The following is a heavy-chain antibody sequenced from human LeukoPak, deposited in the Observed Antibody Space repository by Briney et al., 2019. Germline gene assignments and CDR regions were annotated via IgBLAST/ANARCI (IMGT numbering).Heavy chain of an antibody. V-gene: IGHV4-39*01. D-gene: IGHD1-26*01. CDR1: GASISGGTYY. J-gene: IGHJ4*02. CDR3: ARRGGSGRAFDY. Sequence: SETLSLTRSVSGASISGGTYYWGWIRQPPGKGQEWIGSIYYTGSTYDNPSLKSRVTISVDTSKNQFSLKLSSVTAADTAVYYCARRGGSGRAFDYWGQGTLVTVSS. CDR2: IYYTGST.